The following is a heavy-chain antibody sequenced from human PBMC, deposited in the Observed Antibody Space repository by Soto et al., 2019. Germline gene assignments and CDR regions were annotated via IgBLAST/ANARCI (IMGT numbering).Heavy chain of an antibody. CDR2: IVADSNTE. V-gene: IGHV1-69*06. CDR1: GSTFNNFA. CDR3: SRGINTWDVNNYFDF. Sequence: QVVLLQSGAEVKEPGSSVRVSCQVSGSTFNNFAFSWVRQAPGHGPEWMGGIVADSNTEDYSQRFQDRVTITANTSTETPYKELGSMTFADTTVYYCSRGINTWDVNNYFDFWGQGTLVTVSS. J-gene: IGHJ4*02. D-gene: IGHD1-26*01.